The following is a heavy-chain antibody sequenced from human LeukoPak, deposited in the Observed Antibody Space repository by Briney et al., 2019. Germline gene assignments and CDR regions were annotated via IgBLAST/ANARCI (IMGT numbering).Heavy chain of an antibody. CDR1: GGSFSGYY. D-gene: IGHD4-11*01. CDR2: INHSGST. V-gene: IGHV4-34*01. CDR3: ARGARYSSYGGIRNWFDP. Sequence: SETLSLTCAVYGGSFSGYYWSWIRQPPGKGLEWVGEINHSGSTNYNPSLKSRVTISVDTSKNQFSLKLSSVTAADTAVYYCARGARYSSYGGIRNWFDPWGQGTLVTVSS. J-gene: IGHJ5*02.